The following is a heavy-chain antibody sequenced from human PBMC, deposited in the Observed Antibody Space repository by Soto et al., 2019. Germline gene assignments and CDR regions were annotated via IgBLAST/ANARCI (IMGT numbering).Heavy chain of an antibody. D-gene: IGHD3-22*01. J-gene: IGHJ4*02. CDR1: GYSFAGYW. Sequence: GESLKISCKGSGYSFAGYWITWVRQKPGKGLEWMGRIDPSDSQTYYSPSFRGHVTISVTKSITTVFLQWSSLRASDTAMYYCARRIYDSDTGPNFQYYFDSWGQGTPVTVSS. V-gene: IGHV5-10-1*01. CDR3: ARRIYDSDTGPNFQYYFDS. CDR2: IDPSDSQT.